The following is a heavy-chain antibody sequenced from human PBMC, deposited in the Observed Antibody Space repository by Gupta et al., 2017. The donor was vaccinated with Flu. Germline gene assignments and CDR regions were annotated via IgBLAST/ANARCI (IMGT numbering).Heavy chain of an antibody. D-gene: IGHD3-10*01. V-gene: IGHV1-58*01. J-gene: IGHJ6*02. Sequence: RGQRLEWIGWIVVGSGNTNYAQKFQERVTITRDMSTSTAYMELSSLRSEDTAVYYCAADGSGGEGYGMDVWGQGTTVTVSS. CDR3: AADGSGGEGYGMDV. CDR2: IVVGSGNT.